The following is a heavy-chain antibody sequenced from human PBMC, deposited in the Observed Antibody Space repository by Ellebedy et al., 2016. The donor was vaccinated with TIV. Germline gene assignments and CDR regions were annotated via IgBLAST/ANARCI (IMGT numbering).Heavy chain of an antibody. CDR2: INHSGST. V-gene: IGHV4-34*01. Sequence: MPSETLSLTCAVYGGSFSGYYWRWVRQPPGKGLRWIGEINHSGSTNYNPSLKSRVTVSVDTSKNQFSLKLSSVTAADTAVYYCARGPLWFGEVNWFDPWGQGTLVTVSS. CDR3: ARGPLWFGEVNWFDP. CDR1: GGSFSGYY. J-gene: IGHJ5*02. D-gene: IGHD3-10*01.